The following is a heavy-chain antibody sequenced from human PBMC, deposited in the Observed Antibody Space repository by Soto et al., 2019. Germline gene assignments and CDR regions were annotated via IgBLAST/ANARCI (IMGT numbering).Heavy chain of an antibody. CDR1: GFTVGKYT. V-gene: IGHV3-53*01. D-gene: IGHD3-9*01. CDR3: ARDREPDGIWTFDS. CDR2: SYSTGGT. Sequence: CSAAGFTVGKYTMGWVRQAPGKGLEWVAESYSTGGTEYADSVKGRFTISRDNSKNTLFLQMNSLGVEDTALYYCARDREPDGIWTFDSWGQGTLVTVSS. J-gene: IGHJ4*02.